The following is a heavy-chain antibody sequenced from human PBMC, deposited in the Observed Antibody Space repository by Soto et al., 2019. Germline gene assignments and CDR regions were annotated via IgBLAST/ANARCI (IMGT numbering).Heavy chain of an antibody. J-gene: IGHJ5*02. CDR2: IYYSGST. V-gene: IGHV4-31*03. Sequence: SETLSLTCTVSGGSISSGGYYWSWIRQHPGKGLEWIGYIYYSGSTYYNPSLKSRVTISVDTSKNQFSLKLSSVTAADTAVYYCARAVVVPAAMPRENNWFAPWGQGTLVTVSS. CDR1: GGSISSGGYY. CDR3: ARAVVVPAAMPRENNWFAP. D-gene: IGHD2-2*01.